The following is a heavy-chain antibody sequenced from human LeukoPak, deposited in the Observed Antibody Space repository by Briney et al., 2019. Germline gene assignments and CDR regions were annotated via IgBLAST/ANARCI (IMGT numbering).Heavy chain of an antibody. J-gene: IGHJ4*02. V-gene: IGHV3-30-3*01. CDR1: GFTFSSYA. D-gene: IGHD2-15*01. CDR3: AKDRQVVVAATRLYFDY. CDR2: ISYDGSNK. Sequence: PGRSLRLSCAASGFTFSSYAMHWVRQAPGKGLEWVAVISYDGSNKYYADSVKGRFTISRDNSKNTLYLQMNSLRAEDTAVYYCAKDRQVVVAATRLYFDYWGQGTLVTVSS.